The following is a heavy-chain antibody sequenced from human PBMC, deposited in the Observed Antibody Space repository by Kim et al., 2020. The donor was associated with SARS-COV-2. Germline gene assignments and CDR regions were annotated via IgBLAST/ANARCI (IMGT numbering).Heavy chain of an antibody. CDR3: ARDTSSWYYFDY. J-gene: IGHJ4*02. D-gene: IGHD6-13*01. CDR2: IWYDGSDN. CDR1: GFTFSNYG. Sequence: GGSLRLSCAASGFTFSNYGMHWVRQAPGKGLEWVAIIWYDGSDNYYADSVKGRFTISRDNSKNTLYLQMNSLRAEDTAVYYCARDTSSWYYFDYWGQGTLGTVSS. V-gene: IGHV3-33*01.